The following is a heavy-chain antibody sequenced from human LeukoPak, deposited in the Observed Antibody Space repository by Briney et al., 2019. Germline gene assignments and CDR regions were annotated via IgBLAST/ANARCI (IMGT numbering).Heavy chain of an antibody. D-gene: IGHD3-22*01. Sequence: GGSLRLSCAASGFTFNSYAMSWVRQAPGKGLEWVSAISGSGGSTYYADSVKGRFTISRDNSKNTLYLQMNSLRAEDTAVYYCAKDHAYYYDSSGYLPLGYWGQGTLVTVSS. CDR2: ISGSGGST. CDR3: AKDHAYYYDSSGYLPLGY. V-gene: IGHV3-23*01. J-gene: IGHJ4*02. CDR1: GFTFNSYA.